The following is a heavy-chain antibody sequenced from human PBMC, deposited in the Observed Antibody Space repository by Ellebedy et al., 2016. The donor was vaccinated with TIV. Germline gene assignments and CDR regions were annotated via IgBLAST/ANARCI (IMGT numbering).Heavy chain of an antibody. D-gene: IGHD3-3*01. V-gene: IGHV3-11*06. Sequence: GGSLRLSCAASGFTFSDYYMTWIRQAPGKGLEWVSHIHGNSRYTNYADSVKGRFTISRDNAKNSLYLQVSSLSAEDTAVYYCARGPATIFGVVKPLDYWGQGTLVTVSP. CDR2: IHGNSRYT. CDR3: ARGPATIFGVVKPLDY. CDR1: GFTFSDYY. J-gene: IGHJ4*02.